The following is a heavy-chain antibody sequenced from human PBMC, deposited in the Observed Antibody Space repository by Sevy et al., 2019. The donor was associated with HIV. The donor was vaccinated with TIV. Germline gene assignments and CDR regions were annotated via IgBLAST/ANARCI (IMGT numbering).Heavy chain of an antibody. CDR1: GFTFSSYA. CDR2: ISGSGGST. D-gene: IGHD6-13*01. CDR3: AKGGFVDYSSSWLPHFDY. V-gene: IGHV3-23*01. Sequence: GGSLRLSCAASGFTFSSYAMSWVRQAPGKGLEWVSAISGSGGSTYYVDSVKGRFTISRDNSKNTLYLQMNSLRAEDTAVYYCAKGGFVDYSSSWLPHFDYWGQGTLVTVSS. J-gene: IGHJ4*02.